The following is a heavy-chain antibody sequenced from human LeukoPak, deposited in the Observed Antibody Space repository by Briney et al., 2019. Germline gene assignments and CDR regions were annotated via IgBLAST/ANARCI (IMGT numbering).Heavy chain of an antibody. Sequence: PGGSLRLSCAASGFTFSSYAMSWVRQAPGKGLEWVSAISGSGGSTYYADSVKGRFTISRDNSKNTLYLQMNSLRAEDTAVYYCAKHLSSGSYGEIDYWGQGTLVTVSS. D-gene: IGHD6-19*01. J-gene: IGHJ4*02. CDR1: GFTFSSYA. V-gene: IGHV3-23*01. CDR2: ISGSGGST. CDR3: AKHLSSGSYGEIDY.